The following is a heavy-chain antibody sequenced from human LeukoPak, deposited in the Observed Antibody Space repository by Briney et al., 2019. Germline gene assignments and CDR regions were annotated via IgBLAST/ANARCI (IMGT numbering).Heavy chain of an antibody. D-gene: IGHD2-2*01. Sequence: ASVTVSCTASGYTFTSYYMHWVRQAPGQGLEWMGIINPSGGSTSYAQKFQGRVTMTRDTSTSTVYMELSSLRSEDTAVYYCARDLEDIVVVPDASNDAFDIWGQGTMVTVSS. V-gene: IGHV1-46*01. CDR3: ARDLEDIVVVPDASNDAFDI. CDR1: GYTFTSYY. J-gene: IGHJ3*02. CDR2: INPSGGST.